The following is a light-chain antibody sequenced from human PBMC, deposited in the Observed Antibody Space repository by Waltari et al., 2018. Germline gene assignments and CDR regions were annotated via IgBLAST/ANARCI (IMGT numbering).Light chain of an antibody. Sequence: QSALTQPPSASGSPGQSITISCTGTSSDVGAYNHVSWYQHHPGKGPHLMIYDVNKRPSGVPDRVSGSKSGDTATLTVSGLQAEDQADYYCSSYVTGSSYVFGTGTKVTVL. CDR2: DVN. CDR3: SSYVTGSSYV. CDR1: SSDVGAYNH. V-gene: IGLV2-8*01. J-gene: IGLJ1*01.